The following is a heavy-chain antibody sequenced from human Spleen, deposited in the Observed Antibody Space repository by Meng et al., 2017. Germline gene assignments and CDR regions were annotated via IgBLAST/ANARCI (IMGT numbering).Heavy chain of an antibody. V-gene: IGHV1-18*01. Sequence: QLHLVQSGAEVKNPGASGKVSCKASGYTFTHHGSSWIRQAPGQGLEWMGWISCYNGDTNYAQKFQGRVTMTTDTSTSTAYMDLRSLRSDDTAVYYCAREKSPGHFDYWGQGTLVTVSS. CDR2: ISCYNGDT. CDR1: GYTFTHHG. J-gene: IGHJ4*02. CDR3: AREKSPGHFDY.